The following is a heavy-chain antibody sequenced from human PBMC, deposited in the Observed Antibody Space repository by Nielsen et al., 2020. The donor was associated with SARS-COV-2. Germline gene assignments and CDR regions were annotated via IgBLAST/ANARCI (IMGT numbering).Heavy chain of an antibody. CDR2: INHSGST. V-gene: IGHV4-34*01. J-gene: IGHJ5*02. Sequence: GSLRLSCAVYGGSFSGYYWSWIRQPPGKGLEWIGEINHSGSTNYNPSLKSRVTISVDTSKNQFSLKLSSVTAADTAVYYCARGRGPNYDYVWGSYRPRWFDPWGQGTLVTVSS. D-gene: IGHD3-16*02. CDR1: GGSFSGYY. CDR3: ARGRGPNYDYVWGSYRPRWFDP.